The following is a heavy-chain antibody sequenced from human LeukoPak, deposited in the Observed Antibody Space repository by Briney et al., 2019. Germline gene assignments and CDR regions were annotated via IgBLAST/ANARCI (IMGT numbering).Heavy chain of an antibody. CDR3: ANDLGWIQLNLG. CDR2: ITGSGGRT. V-gene: IGHV3-23*01. D-gene: IGHD5-18*01. Sequence: GGSLRLSCAASGFTFSSYAMNWVRQAPGKRLEWVSAITGSGGRTYYADSVKGRFTISRDNSRNTVYLQMNSLRAEDTAVYYCANDLGWIQLNLGRGQGTLVTVSS. CDR1: GFTFSSYA. J-gene: IGHJ4*02.